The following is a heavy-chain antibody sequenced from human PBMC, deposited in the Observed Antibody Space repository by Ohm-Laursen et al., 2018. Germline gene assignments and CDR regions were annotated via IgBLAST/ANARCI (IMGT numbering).Heavy chain of an antibody. Sequence: GSLRLSCAASGFTFSSYSMNWVRQAPGKGLEWVSYISSSSSTIYYADSVKGRFTISRDNAKNSLYLQMNSLRAEDTAVYYCARDLSGYYYYYYGMDVWGQGTTVTASS. CDR1: GFTFSSYS. CDR3: ARDLSGYYYYYYGMDV. V-gene: IGHV3-48*01. J-gene: IGHJ6*02. D-gene: IGHD3-9*01. CDR2: ISSSSSTI.